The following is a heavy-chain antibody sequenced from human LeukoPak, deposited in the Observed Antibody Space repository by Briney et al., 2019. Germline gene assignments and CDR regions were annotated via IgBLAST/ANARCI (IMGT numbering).Heavy chain of an antibody. CDR2: INPNSGGT. V-gene: IGHV1-2*02. D-gene: IGHD2-8*01. Sequence: ASVKVSCKASGYTFTGYYMHWVRQAPGHGVEWMGWINPNSGGTNYAQKFQRRVTMTRDTSISTAYMELSSLRSDDTAVYYCALCQFCTNCVCYSHYYSYFDMDGWGKGTTVTVSS. J-gene: IGHJ6*03. CDR3: ALCQFCTNCVCYSHYYSYFDMDG. CDR1: GYTFTGYY.